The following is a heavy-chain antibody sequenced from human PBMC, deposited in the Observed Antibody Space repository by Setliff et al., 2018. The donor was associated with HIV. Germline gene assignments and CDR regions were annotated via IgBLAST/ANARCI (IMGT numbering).Heavy chain of an antibody. CDR3: ANSYSASGNYHYYDYLDV. D-gene: IGHD3-10*01. V-gene: IGHV3-20*04. J-gene: IGHJ6*03. CDR1: GFTFSRYG. CDR2: INWNGGST. Sequence: GESLKISCAASGFTFSRYGMHWVRQAPGKGLEWVSGINWNGGSTGYADSVKGRFTISRDNAKNSLYLQMNSLRIEDSGAYYCANSYSASGNYHYYDYLDVWGKGTTVTVSS.